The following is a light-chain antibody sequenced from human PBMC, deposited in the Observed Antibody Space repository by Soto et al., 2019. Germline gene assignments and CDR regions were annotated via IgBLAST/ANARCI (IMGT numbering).Light chain of an antibody. CDR3: CSYAGTYTWV. Sequence: QSALTQPRSVSGSPGQSVTISCTGISSDVGGYNYVSWYQQHPGKAPKLMIYDVNKRPSGVPDRFSGSKSGNTASLTISGLQAEDEADYYCCSYAGTYTWVFGGGTKLTVL. V-gene: IGLV2-11*01. CDR2: DVN. J-gene: IGLJ3*02. CDR1: SSDVGGYNY.